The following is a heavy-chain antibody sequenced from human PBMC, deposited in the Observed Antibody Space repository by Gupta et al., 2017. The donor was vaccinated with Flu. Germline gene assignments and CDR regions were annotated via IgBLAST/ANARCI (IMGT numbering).Heavy chain of an antibody. CDR1: GGTFKNYG. Sequence: QVQLVQSGAEVKKPGSSVKASCKAAGGTFKNYGISWVRQVPGQGLEWMGGIIPIFGTAKYAQKFQGRVTITADESTSTAYMELNSLRSQDTAVYYCTRPAGLIPSNYFDYWGQGTLVTVSS. CDR3: TRPAGLIPSNYFDY. D-gene: IGHD2-21*01. J-gene: IGHJ4*02. CDR2: IIPIFGTA. V-gene: IGHV1-69*01.